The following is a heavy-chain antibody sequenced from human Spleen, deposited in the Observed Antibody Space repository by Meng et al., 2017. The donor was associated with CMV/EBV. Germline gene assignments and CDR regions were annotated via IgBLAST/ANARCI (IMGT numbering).Heavy chain of an antibody. D-gene: IGHD6-13*01. Sequence: GGSLRLSCAASGFTVRSSYRSGVRQAPGKGPEWVSYISSSGYTIHYADSVKGRFTISRDNAKNSLHLQMNNLRAEDTAVYYCARVGYSNAPAHYYYGLDVWGQGTTVTVSS. V-gene: IGHV3-11*04. CDR1: GFTVRSSY. J-gene: IGHJ6*02. CDR2: ISSSGYTI. CDR3: ARVGYSNAPAHYYYGLDV.